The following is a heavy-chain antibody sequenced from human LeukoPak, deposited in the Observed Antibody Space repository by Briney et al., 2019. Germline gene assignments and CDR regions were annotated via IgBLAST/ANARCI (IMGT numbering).Heavy chain of an antibody. CDR2: IGASGEST. Sequence: PGGSLRLSCAASGFTFSVAAMTWVRQAPGKGLEWVSLIGASGESTYYADSVKGQFTISRDNSKNTLSLQMNSLRVGDTAMYFCAKDIQLSTWGLGTMVTVSS. CDR3: AKDIQLST. V-gene: IGHV3-23*01. CDR1: GFTFSVAA. J-gene: IGHJ3*01. D-gene: IGHD5-24*01.